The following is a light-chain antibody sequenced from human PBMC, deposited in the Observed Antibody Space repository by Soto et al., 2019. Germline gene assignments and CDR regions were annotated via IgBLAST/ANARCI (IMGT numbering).Light chain of an antibody. Sequence: EIVMTQSPDTLSVSPGERAILSCRASQSVNNNLAWYQQRPDHAPRLLIYGASTRATGIPARFSGSGSGTEFILTISSLQSEDFAVYYCQQHNTWPRTFGGGTKVEIK. CDR2: GAS. CDR1: QSVNNN. V-gene: IGKV3-15*01. CDR3: QQHNTWPRT. J-gene: IGKJ4*01.